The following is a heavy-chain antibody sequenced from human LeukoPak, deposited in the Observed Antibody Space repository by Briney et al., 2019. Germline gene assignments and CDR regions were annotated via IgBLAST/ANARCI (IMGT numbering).Heavy chain of an antibody. V-gene: IGHV3-30*02. D-gene: IGHD6-13*01. CDR3: ANSEDEAAADTVDY. J-gene: IGHJ4*02. CDR2: IRYDGSNK. CDR1: GFTFSSYG. Sequence: GGSLRLSCAASGFTFSSYGMHWVRQAPGKGLEWVAIIRYDGSNKYYADSVKGRFTISRDNSKNTLYLQMNSLRAEDTAVYYCANSEDEAAADTVDYWGQGTLVTVSS.